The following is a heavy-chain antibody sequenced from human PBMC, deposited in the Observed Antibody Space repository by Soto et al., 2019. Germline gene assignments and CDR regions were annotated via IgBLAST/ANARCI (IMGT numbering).Heavy chain of an antibody. CDR1: GYTYTSYA. D-gene: IGHD5-12*01. CDR3: ARERRDGYDN. CDR2: MNPNSGNT. Sequence: EASVNVSSKASGYTYTSYAINWVRQATGQGLEWMGWMNPNSGNTAYAQKFQGRVTMTSNTSISTAYMELSSLRSEDTAVYYCARERRDGYDNWGQGTLVTVSS. V-gene: IGHV1-8*01. J-gene: IGHJ4*02.